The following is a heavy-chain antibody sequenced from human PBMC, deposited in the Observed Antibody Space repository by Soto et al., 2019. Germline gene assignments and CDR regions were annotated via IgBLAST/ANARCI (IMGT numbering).Heavy chain of an antibody. CDR3: ARGAYGSGSSPNCFDP. CDR2: IYTSGST. D-gene: IGHD3-10*01. J-gene: IGHJ5*02. CDR1: DASISSYY. Sequence: QVQLQESGPGLVKPSESLSLTCTVSDASISSYYWSWIRQPAGKGLEGIGRIYTSGSTDYNPSLNSRVIMSLDTSKNQFSLKLNSVTSADTAVYDCARGAYGSGSSPNCFDPWGQGNLVTVSS. V-gene: IGHV4-4*07.